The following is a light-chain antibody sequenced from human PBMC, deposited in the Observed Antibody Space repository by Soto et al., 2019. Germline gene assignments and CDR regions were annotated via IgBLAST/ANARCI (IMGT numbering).Light chain of an antibody. CDR2: GAS. V-gene: IGKV3-20*01. CDR1: QSVSSSY. J-gene: IGKJ1*01. Sequence: EMVLTQSPGTLSLSPGERATLSCRASQSVSSSYLAWYQQKPGQAPRLLIYGASSSATGIPDRFSGSGSVTDFTLTISRLEPEDFAVYYCQQYGSSPWSFGQGTKVEIK. CDR3: QQYGSSPWS.